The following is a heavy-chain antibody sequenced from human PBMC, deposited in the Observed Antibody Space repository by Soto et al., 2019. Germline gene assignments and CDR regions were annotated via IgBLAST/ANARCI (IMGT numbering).Heavy chain of an antibody. D-gene: IGHD1-26*01. V-gene: IGHV3-30*18. CDR1: GFTFNTHA. Sequence: QVQLVESGGGVVQPGTSLRLSCAASGFTFNTHAMHWVRQAPGKGLEWMAVIAYDGNEKFYADSVKGRFTISRNNCKNALYLQINTLRNEDTAVYYCGKDVGDYVPYYYGVDVWGQGTTVTVSS. J-gene: IGHJ6*02. CDR3: GKDVGDYVPYYYGVDV. CDR2: IAYDGNEK.